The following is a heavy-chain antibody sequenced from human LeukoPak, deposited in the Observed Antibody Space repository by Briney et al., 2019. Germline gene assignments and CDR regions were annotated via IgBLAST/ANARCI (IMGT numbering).Heavy chain of an antibody. CDR1: GFTFTDHY. D-gene: IGHD5-24*01. Sequence: GGSLRLFCAASGFTFTDHYMVWVRQSPGEGLECVGRFRNKATRYTTAYAASVKGRFTISRDNSNSSLYLQMNSLETEDTAVYYCVRVGSRDGYQFFDSWGQGTLVTVSS. J-gene: IGHJ4*02. CDR2: FRNKATRYTT. CDR3: VRVGSRDGYQFFDS. V-gene: IGHV3-72*01.